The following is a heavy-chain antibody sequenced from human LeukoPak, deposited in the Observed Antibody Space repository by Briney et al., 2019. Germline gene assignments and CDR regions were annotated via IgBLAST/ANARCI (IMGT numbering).Heavy chain of an antibody. Sequence: GGSLRLSCAASGFTFTSYAMSWVRQAPGKGLEWISTIYSGGSTYYAASVKGRFTISRDNSKNTVFLQMNSLRAEDTAVYYCASGKYAPVGATYSFDIWGQGTMVIVSS. V-gene: IGHV3-66*01. CDR3: ASGKYAPVGATYSFDI. D-gene: IGHD2-15*01. CDR2: IYSGGST. CDR1: GFTFTSYA. J-gene: IGHJ3*02.